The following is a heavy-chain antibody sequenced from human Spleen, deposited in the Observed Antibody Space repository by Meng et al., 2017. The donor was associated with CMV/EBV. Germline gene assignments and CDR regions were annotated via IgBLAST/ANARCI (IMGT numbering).Heavy chain of an antibody. V-gene: IGHV1-69*05. CDR2: IIPIFGTA. CDR1: GGTFSSYA. Sequence: QVQLVQSGAEVKKPGSSVKVSCKASGGTFSSYAISWVRQAPGQGLEWMGGIIPIFGTANYAQKFQGRVTMTTDTSTSTAYMELRSLRSDDTAVYYCAASGAVAGALDYWGQGTLVTVSS. CDR3: AASGAVAGALDY. J-gene: IGHJ4*02. D-gene: IGHD6-19*01.